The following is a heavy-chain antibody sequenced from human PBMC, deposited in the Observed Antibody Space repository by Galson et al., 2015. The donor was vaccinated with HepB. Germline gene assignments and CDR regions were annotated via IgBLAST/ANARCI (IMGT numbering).Heavy chain of an antibody. D-gene: IGHD2-2*01. Sequence: LSLTCTVSGGSISSYYWSWIRQPLGKGLEWIGYIYYSGSTNYNPSLKSRVTISVDTSKNQFSLKLSSVTAADTAVYYCARDLRYCSSTSCYYYYGMDVWGQGTTVTVSS. J-gene: IGHJ6*02. CDR3: ARDLRYCSSTSCYYYYGMDV. CDR2: IYYSGST. V-gene: IGHV4-59*01. CDR1: GGSISSYY.